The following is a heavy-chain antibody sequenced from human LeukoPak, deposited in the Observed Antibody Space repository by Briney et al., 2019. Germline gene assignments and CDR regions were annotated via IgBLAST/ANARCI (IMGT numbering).Heavy chain of an antibody. CDR3: AHMSPLDAFDI. CDR2: IYWDDDK. Sequence: SGPTLVKPTQTLTLTCSFSGFSLSTSGVGVGWVRQPPGKALEWLALIYWDDDKRYSPSLKSRLSITKDTSKNQVVLTMTNMDPVDTATYYCAHMSPLDAFDIWGQGTMVTVSS. V-gene: IGHV2-5*02. J-gene: IGHJ3*02. CDR1: GFSLSTSGVG.